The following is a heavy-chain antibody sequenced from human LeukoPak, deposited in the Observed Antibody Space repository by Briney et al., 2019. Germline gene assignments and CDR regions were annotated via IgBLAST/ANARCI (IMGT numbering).Heavy chain of an antibody. CDR1: GFTFSSYG. J-gene: IGHJ4*02. V-gene: IGHV3-30*02. D-gene: IGHD5-24*01. CDR2: IRYDGSSK. Sequence: GGSLRLSCVPSGFTFSSYGMHWVRQAPGKGLEWVAFIRYDGSSKYYADSVKGRFTISRDNSKNTLYLEMSSLRVEDTAVYYCAKDWAVRDGYSYYFDCWGQGTLVTVSS. CDR3: AKDWAVRDGYSYYFDC.